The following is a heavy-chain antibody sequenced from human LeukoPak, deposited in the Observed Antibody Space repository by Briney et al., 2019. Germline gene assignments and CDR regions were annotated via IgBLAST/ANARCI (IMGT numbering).Heavy chain of an antibody. D-gene: IGHD3-3*01. V-gene: IGHV3-43*01. CDR1: GFNFRRYT. J-gene: IGHJ5*01. Sequence: GGSLRLSCVASGFNFRRYTMHWVRRVPGKGLEWVSLFSGNGKTTYYADSVKGRFTIFRDDSKNSVTLQMNSLRSDDSALYFCAKEGGTMFFDSWGQGTLVTVSS. CDR2: FSGNGKTT. CDR3: AKEGGTMFFDS.